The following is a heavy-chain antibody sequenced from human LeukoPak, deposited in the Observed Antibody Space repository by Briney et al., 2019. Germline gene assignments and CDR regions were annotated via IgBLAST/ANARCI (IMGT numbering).Heavy chain of an antibody. CDR3: ARGPQIVVVPAAISYYFDY. Sequence: PSETLSLTCAVYGGSFSGYYWSWIRQPPGKGLEWIGEINHSGSTNYNPSLKSRVAISVDTSKNQFSLKLSSVTAADTAVYYCARGPQIVVVPAAISYYFDYWSQGTLVTVSS. D-gene: IGHD2-2*02. J-gene: IGHJ4*02. CDR2: INHSGST. CDR1: GGSFSGYY. V-gene: IGHV4-34*01.